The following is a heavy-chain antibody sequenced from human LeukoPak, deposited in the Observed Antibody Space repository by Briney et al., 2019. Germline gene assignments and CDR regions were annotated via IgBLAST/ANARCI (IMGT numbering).Heavy chain of an antibody. CDR1: GFTFSSYS. CDR3: ARRSQWLVQGAFDI. Sequence: GGSLGLSCAASGFTFSSYSMNWVRQAPGKGLEWVSSISSSSSYMYYADSVKGRFTISRDNAKNSLYLQMNSLRAEDTAVYYCARRSQWLVQGAFDIWGQGTMVTVSS. CDR2: ISSSSSYM. V-gene: IGHV3-21*01. D-gene: IGHD6-19*01. J-gene: IGHJ3*02.